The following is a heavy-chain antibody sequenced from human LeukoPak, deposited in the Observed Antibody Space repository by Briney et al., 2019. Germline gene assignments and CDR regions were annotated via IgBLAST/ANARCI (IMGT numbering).Heavy chain of an antibody. J-gene: IGHJ3*02. CDR3: ARDGGLVWGSYPSGAFDI. Sequence: GGSLRLSCAASGFTFSSYAMSWVRQAPGKGLEWVSTIGDSGGYTYYADSVRGRFIISRDNSKNTLYLQLNSLRAEDTAMYYCARDGGLVWGSYPSGAFDIWGQGTMVTVSS. D-gene: IGHD3-16*02. V-gene: IGHV3-23*01. CDR1: GFTFSSYA. CDR2: IGDSGGYT.